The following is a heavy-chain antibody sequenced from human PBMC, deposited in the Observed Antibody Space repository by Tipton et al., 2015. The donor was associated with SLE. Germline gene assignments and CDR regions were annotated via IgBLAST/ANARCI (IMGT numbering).Heavy chain of an antibody. Sequence: SLRLSCAASGFTFSSYAMSWVRQAPGKGLEWVSAISGSGGSTYYADSVKGRFTISRDNSKNTLYLQINNLRAEDTALYYCARLSGSRGFYLYDDMDVWGQGTTVTVSS. CDR3: ARLSGSRGFYLYDDMDV. D-gene: IGHD1-26*01. V-gene: IGHV3-23*01. CDR2: ISGSGGST. CDR1: GFTFSSYA. J-gene: IGHJ6*02.